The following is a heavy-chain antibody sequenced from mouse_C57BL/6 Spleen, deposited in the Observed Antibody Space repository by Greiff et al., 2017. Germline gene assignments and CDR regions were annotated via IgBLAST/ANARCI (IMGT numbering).Heavy chain of an antibody. CDR3: ARGDIRLRVGYFDV. V-gene: IGHV1-50*01. J-gene: IGHJ1*03. D-gene: IGHD1-1*01. CDR1: GYTFTSYW. Sequence: VQLQQSGAELVKPGASVKLSCKASGYTFTSYWMQWVKQRPGQGLEWIGEIDPSDSYTNYNQKFKGKATLTVDTSSSTAYMQLSSLTSEDSAVYYCARGDIRLRVGYFDVWGTGTTVTVSS. CDR2: IDPSDSYT.